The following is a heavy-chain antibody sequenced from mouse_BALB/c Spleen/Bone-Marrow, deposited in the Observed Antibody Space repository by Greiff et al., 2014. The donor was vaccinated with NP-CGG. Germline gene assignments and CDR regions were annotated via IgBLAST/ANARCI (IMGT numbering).Heavy chain of an antibody. CDR2: IWGDGST. CDR1: GFSVTSYG. CDR3: AKQEGFSYAMDY. Sequence: VQLQQSGPGLVAPSQSLSITCTVTGFSVTSYGVSWVRQPPGKGLEWLGVIWGDGSTNYHSALISRLSISKDNSKSQVLLKLNSLQTDDTATYYCAKQEGFSYAMDYWGQGTSVTVSS. V-gene: IGHV2-3*01. J-gene: IGHJ4*01.